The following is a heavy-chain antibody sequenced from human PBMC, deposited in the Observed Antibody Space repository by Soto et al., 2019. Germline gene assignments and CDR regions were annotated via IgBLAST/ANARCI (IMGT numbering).Heavy chain of an antibody. CDR2: INAGNGNT. J-gene: IGHJ6*02. V-gene: IGHV1-3*01. D-gene: IGHD3-22*01. CDR3: ARXPNDSSAYYLHYYYGMDV. CDR1: GYTFTSYG. Sequence: ASVKVSCKASGYTFTSYGIHWVRQAPGQRLEWTGWINAGNGNTKYSEKFQGRVTITRDTSASTAYLELSSLRSEDTAVYSCARXPNDSSAYYLHYYYGMDVWGQGTTVTVSS.